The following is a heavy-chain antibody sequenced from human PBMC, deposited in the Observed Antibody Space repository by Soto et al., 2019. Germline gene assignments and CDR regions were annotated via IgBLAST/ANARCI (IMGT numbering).Heavy chain of an antibody. CDR3: ARDGSLIAVAHLAVSWFDP. CDR2: ISGTGGST. CDR1: GFTFNNYA. V-gene: IGHV3-23*01. D-gene: IGHD6-19*01. J-gene: IGHJ5*02. Sequence: GGSLRLSCAASGFTFNNYAMNWVRQAPGKGLEWVATISGTGGSTYYADSVKGRFTISRDNSKNTLYLQMNSLRSDDTAVYYCARDGSLIAVAHLAVSWFDPWGQGTLVTVSS.